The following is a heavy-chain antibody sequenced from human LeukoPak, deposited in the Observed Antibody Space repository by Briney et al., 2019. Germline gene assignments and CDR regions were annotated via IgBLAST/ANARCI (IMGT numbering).Heavy chain of an antibody. D-gene: IGHD3-22*01. V-gene: IGHV1-18*01. Sequence: ASVKVSCKASGYTFTSYGNSWVRQAPGQGLEWMGWISAYNGNTNYAQKLQGRVTMTTDTSTSTAYMELRSLRSDDTAVYYCARDNSPRYYYDSSGGYWGQGTLVTVSS. CDR1: GYTFTSYG. CDR3: ARDNSPRYYYDSSGGY. CDR2: ISAYNGNT. J-gene: IGHJ4*02.